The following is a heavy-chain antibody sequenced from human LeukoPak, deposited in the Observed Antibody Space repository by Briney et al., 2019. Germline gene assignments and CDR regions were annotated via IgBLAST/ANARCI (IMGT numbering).Heavy chain of an antibody. CDR1: GFTFSSYG. J-gene: IGHJ4*02. CDR3: ARDTTGTTRFDY. CDR2: ISSSSSYI. D-gene: IGHD1-1*01. Sequence: GGSLRLSCAASGFTFSSYGMNWVRQAPGKGLEWVSSISSSSSYIYYADSVKGRFTISRDNAKNSLYLQMNSLRAEDTAVYYCARDTTGTTRFDYWGQGTLVTVSS. V-gene: IGHV3-21*01.